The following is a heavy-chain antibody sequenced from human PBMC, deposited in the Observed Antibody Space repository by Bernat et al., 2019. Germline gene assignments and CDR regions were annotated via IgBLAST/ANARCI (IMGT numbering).Heavy chain of an antibody. CDR3: ARSSGGSLQHFDY. V-gene: IGHV3-20*03. Sequence: EVQLVESGGGVVRPGFTFDDYGMSWVRQAPGKGLEWVSGINLNGGSTGYADSVKGRFNISRDNAKNPLYLPMNSLRAEDTALSYCARSSGGSLQHFDYWGQGSLVTVSS. CDR1: FTFDDYG. D-gene: IGHD2-15*01. J-gene: IGHJ4*02. CDR2: INLNGGST.